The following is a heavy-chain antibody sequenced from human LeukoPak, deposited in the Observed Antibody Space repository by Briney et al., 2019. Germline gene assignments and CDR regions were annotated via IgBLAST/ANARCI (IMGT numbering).Heavy chain of an antibody. CDR1: GLSFSFYA. Sequence: PGGSLRLSCAASGLSFSFYAMSWVRQDPGKGLEWVSSISGGGAGTYYADSVRGLFTISRDNSKNTLYLQMNSLRAEDTALYYCAKDFVRYNIQFDYWGQGALVTVSS. CDR2: ISGGGAGT. J-gene: IGHJ4*02. V-gene: IGHV3-23*01. D-gene: IGHD1-1*01. CDR3: AKDFVRYNIQFDY.